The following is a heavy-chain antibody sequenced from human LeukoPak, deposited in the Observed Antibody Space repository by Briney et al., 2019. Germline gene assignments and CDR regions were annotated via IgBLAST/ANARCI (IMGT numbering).Heavy chain of an antibody. CDR1: GFSFRSYW. CDR2: IKQDGSEK. V-gene: IGHV3-7*05. J-gene: IGHJ4*02. CDR3: ARRGTSSSWAHFDY. Sequence: GGSLRLSCAASGFSFRSYWMTWVRQAPGKGPEWVANIKQDGSEKYYVDSVKGRFTISRDNAKNSLYLQMNSLGAEDTAVYYCARRGTSSSWAHFDYWGQGTLVTVSS. D-gene: IGHD6-13*01.